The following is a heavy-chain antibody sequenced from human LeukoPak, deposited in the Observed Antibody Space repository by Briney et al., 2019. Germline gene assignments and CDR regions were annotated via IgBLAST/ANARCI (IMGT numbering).Heavy chain of an antibody. Sequence: GGSLRLSCAASGFTFNYFSMNWVRQAPGKGLEWLSYISHSGDTIYYADSVKGRFTIARDNAKDTVYLQMNGLRAEDTAMYYCARDVGYCGSTGCIRWHDYWGQGTLVTVSS. J-gene: IGHJ4*02. CDR3: ARDVGYCGSTGCIRWHDY. CDR1: GFTFNYFS. D-gene: IGHD2-2*01. V-gene: IGHV3-48*01. CDR2: ISHSGDTI.